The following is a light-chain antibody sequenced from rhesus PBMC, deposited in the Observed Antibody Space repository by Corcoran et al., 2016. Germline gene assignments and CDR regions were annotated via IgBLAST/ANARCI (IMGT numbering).Light chain of an antibody. CDR3: MQALEFTLT. V-gene: IGKV2-104*01. J-gene: IGKJ4*01. CDR2: EGS. Sequence: DIVMTQTPLSLPVTLGEPASISCRSSQSLLDREDGNTCLDWYLQKQGQSQQLLIYEGSNRASGVPDRVSWRGADTNFQLEISRVEDEDVGVYYCMQALEFTLTFGGGTKVEIK. CDR1: QSLLDREDGNTC.